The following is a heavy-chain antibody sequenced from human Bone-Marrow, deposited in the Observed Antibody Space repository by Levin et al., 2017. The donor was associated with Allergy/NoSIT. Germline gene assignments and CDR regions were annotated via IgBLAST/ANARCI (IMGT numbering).Heavy chain of an antibody. D-gene: IGHD2/OR15-2a*01. Sequence: ASVKVSCKVSGSTLSEVSVNWVRQSPGEGLEWMGRFDQETDETDNAQKFQGRVTVTEDTSTDTGYLELRGLRSDDTAVYYCAIGEYYFRSGKPRSFDYWGQGTLITVSS. CDR3: AIGEYYFRSGKPRSFDY. CDR1: GSTLSEVS. J-gene: IGHJ4*02. CDR2: FDQETDET. V-gene: IGHV1-24*01.